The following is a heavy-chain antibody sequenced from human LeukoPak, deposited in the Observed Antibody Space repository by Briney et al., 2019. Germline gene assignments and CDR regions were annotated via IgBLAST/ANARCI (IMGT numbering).Heavy chain of an antibody. Sequence: GASVKVSCKASGYTFTGYFIHWGRQAPGQGLEWMGWINPKSGGTNYAQKFQGRVTMTRDTSISTAYMELSRLTSDDTAVYYCARVAGIDYYDSSGYPDYWGQGTLVTVSS. J-gene: IGHJ4*02. D-gene: IGHD3-22*01. CDR1: GYTFTGYF. CDR3: ARVAGIDYYDSSGYPDY. V-gene: IGHV1-2*02. CDR2: INPKSGGT.